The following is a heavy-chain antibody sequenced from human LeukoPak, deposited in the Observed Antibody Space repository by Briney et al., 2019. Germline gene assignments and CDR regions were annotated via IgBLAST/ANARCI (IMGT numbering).Heavy chain of an antibody. J-gene: IGHJ4*02. CDR2: MNPNSGNT. CDR1: GYTFTSYD. D-gene: IGHD6-13*01. Sequence: ASVKVSCKASGYTFTSYDINWVRQATGQGLEWMGWMNPNSGNTGYAQKFQGRVTMTRNTSISTAYMELSSLRSEDTAVYYCERGVRAAADPFDYWGQGTLVTVSS. V-gene: IGHV1-8*01. CDR3: ERGVRAAADPFDY.